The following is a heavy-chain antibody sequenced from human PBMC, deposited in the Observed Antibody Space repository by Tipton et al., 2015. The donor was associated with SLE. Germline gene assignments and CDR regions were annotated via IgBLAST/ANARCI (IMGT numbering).Heavy chain of an antibody. V-gene: IGHV1-18*01. J-gene: IGHJ4*02. D-gene: IGHD5-18*01. CDR2: ISAYNGNT. Sequence: QSGAEGKKPGASVKVSCKASGYTFTSYGISWVRQTPGQGLEWMGWISAYNGNTNYAQKLQGRVTMTTDTSTSTAYMELRSLRSDDTAVYYCARPSGYTAMAPYYYYFDYWGQGTLVTVSS. CDR1: GYTFTSYG. CDR3: ARPSGYTAMAPYYYYFDY.